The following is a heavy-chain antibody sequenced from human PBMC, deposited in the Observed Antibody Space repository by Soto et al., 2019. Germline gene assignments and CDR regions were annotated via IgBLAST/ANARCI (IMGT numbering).Heavy chain of an antibody. CDR1: GYTFTGYY. V-gene: IGHV1-2*04. CDR2: INPNSGGT. CDR3: ARGITIFGVGKAPGDVMDV. J-gene: IGHJ6*02. D-gene: IGHD3-3*01. Sequence: ASVKVSCKASGYTFTGYYMHWVRQAPGQGLEWMGWINPNSGGTNYAQKFQGWVTMTRDTSISTAYMELSRLRSDDTAVYYCARGITIFGVGKAPGDVMDVWGQGTTVTVPS.